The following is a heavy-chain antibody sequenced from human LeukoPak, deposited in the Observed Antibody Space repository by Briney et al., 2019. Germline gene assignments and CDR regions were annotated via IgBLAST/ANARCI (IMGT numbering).Heavy chain of an antibody. V-gene: IGHV6-1*01. CDR3: GRETDFGVVTN. D-gene: IGHD3-3*01. CDR1: GDSVSSNGAS. Sequence: SQTLSLTCALSGDSVSSNGASWNWIRQSPSRGLEWLVRTYYRSQQWHSDYAPSVKGRITLNPDTSKNQFSLQLNSMTPEDTAVYYCGRETDFGVVTNWGQGTLVTVSS. J-gene: IGHJ4*02. CDR2: TYYRSQQWHS.